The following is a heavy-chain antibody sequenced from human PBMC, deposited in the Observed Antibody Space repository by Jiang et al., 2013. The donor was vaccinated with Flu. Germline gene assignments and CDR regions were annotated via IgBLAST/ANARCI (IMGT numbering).Heavy chain of an antibody. CDR1: GYTFTSYA. Sequence: LKKPGASVKVSCKASGYTFTSYAMNWVRQAPGQGLEWMGWINTNTGNPTYAQGFTGRFVFSLDTSVSTAYLQICSLKAEDTAVYYCAREGVGGYSYDLDYWGQGTLVTVSS. CDR3: AREGVGGYSYDLDY. CDR2: INTNTGNP. V-gene: IGHV7-4-1*01. J-gene: IGHJ4*02. D-gene: IGHD5-18*01.